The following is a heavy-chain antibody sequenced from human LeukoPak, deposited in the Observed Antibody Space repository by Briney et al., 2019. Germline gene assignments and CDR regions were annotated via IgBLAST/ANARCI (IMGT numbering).Heavy chain of an antibody. V-gene: IGHV3-23*01. CDR1: GFTFSSYA. J-gene: IGHJ4*02. Sequence: PGGSLRLSCAASGFTFSSYAMSWVRQAPGKGLEWGSAISGSGGSTYYADSVKGRFTISGDNSKNTLYLQMNSLRAEDTAVYYCAKDRIYCSSTSCYDVFDYWGQGTLVTVSS. CDR2: ISGSGGST. CDR3: AKDRIYCSSTSCYDVFDY. D-gene: IGHD2-2*01.